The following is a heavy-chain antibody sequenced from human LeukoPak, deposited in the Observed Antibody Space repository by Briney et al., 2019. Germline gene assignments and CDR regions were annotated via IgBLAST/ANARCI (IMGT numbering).Heavy chain of an antibody. D-gene: IGHD3-9*01. CDR2: INSDGSSI. V-gene: IGHV3-74*01. J-gene: IGHJ4*02. CDR1: GFTFSSYW. Sequence: GGSLRLSCAASGFTFSSYWMHWVRQGPGKGLVWVSRINSDGSSISYADSVKGRFTISRDNAKKTLYLQMNSLRAEDTAVYYCARGTSFDWLLLIDYWGQGTLVTVSS. CDR3: ARGTSFDWLLLIDY.